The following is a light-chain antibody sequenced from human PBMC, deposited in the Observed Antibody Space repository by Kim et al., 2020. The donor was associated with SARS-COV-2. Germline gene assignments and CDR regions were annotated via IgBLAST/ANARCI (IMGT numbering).Light chain of an antibody. Sequence: SITISCTGTSSDVGSYNLVSWYQQHPGKAPKLMIYEVSQRPSGVSNRFSGSKSGNTASLMISGLQAEDEADYYCCSYAGSSTLYVFGTGTKVTVL. CDR2: EVS. CDR3: CSYAGSSTLYV. V-gene: IGLV2-23*02. CDR1: SSDVGSYNL. J-gene: IGLJ1*01.